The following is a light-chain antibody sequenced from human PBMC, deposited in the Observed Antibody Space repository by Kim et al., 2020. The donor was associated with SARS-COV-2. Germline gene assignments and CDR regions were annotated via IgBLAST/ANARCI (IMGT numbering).Light chain of an antibody. Sequence: TVTLSCTGSSGSIASNYVQWYQQHPGSAPTTVIYADNQRPSGVPDRFSGSIDRSSNSASLTISGLKTEDEADYYCQSYDSSNHVVFGGGTQLTVL. CDR3: QSYDSSNHVV. V-gene: IGLV6-57*02. CDR2: ADN. CDR1: SGSIASNY. J-gene: IGLJ2*01.